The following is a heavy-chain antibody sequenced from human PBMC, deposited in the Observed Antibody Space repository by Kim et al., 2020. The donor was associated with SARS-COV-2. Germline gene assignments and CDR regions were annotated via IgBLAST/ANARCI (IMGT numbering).Heavy chain of an antibody. J-gene: IGHJ3*02. V-gene: IGHV3-23*01. D-gene: IGHD2-21*01. CDR3: AKEVNIVLWGAFDI. Sequence: ADSVKGRFTISRDNSKNTLYLQMNSLRAEDTAVYYCAKEVNIVLWGAFDIWGQGTMVTVSS.